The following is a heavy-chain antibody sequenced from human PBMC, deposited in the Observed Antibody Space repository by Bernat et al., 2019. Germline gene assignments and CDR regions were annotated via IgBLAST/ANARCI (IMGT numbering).Heavy chain of an antibody. V-gene: IGHV3-74*01. Sequence: EVQLVESGGGVVQPGGSLRLSCAASGFTFSSYWMHWVRQAPGKGLVWVAGINCDGSSTSYADSVKGRFTISRDNAKNTLYLQMNSLRAEDTAVYYCARTIYGYGGFLVYWGQGTLVTVSS. CDR3: ARTIYGYGGFLVY. J-gene: IGHJ4*02. CDR1: GFTFSSYW. D-gene: IGHD5-18*01. CDR2: INCDGSST.